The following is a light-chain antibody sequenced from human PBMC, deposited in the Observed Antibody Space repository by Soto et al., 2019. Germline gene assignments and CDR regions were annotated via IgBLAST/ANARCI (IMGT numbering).Light chain of an antibody. CDR1: QNIYYY. J-gene: IGKJ5*01. CDR3: QQYGTSEII. V-gene: IGKV3-20*01. Sequence: MVMTQSRANLSLSPGEGDTFSCSSIQNIYYYLHCYQQRPGPARRLLIYATSSRASGIPDRFSGSGSGTDFTLTISRLETEDFAVFYCQQYGTSEIIFGKGTRREIK. CDR2: ATS.